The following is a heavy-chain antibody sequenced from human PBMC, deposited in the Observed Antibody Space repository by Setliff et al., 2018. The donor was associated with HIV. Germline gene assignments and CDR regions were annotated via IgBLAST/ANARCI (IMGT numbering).Heavy chain of an antibody. J-gene: IGHJ4*02. CDR1: GYTFTAYY. Sequence: GASVKVSCKASGYTFTAYYIHWVRQAPGQGLEWMGRINPNTGGTDYAQKFQGRVTMTGDTSISTAYMELSRLRSDDTAVYYCARDFTYDYDSSGPGWGQGTLVTVSS. CDR3: ARDFTYDYDSSGPG. D-gene: IGHD3-22*01. CDR2: INPNTGGT. V-gene: IGHV1-2*06.